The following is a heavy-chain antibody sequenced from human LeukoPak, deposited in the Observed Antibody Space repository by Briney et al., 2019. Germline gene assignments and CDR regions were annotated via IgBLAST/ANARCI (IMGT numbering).Heavy chain of an antibody. CDR3: ARDHVAVAGNFDY. CDR2: ISYDGSNK. D-gene: IGHD6-19*01. V-gene: IGHV3-30*04. J-gene: IGHJ4*02. CDR1: EFTFSSYA. Sequence: GGSLRLSCAASEFTFSSYAMHWVRQAPGKGLEWVALISYDGSNKYYADSVKGRFTISRDNSKNTLYLQMNSLRAEDTAVYYCARDHVAVAGNFDYWGQGTLVTVSS.